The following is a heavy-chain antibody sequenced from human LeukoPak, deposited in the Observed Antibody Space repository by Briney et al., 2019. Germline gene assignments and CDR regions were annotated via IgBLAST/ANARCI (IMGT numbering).Heavy chain of an antibody. D-gene: IGHD3-22*01. J-gene: IGHJ6*02. CDR3: ATQGDYYDSSGYYGRDYYGMDV. CDR2: IYYSRST. V-gene: IGHV4-31*03. Sequence: SETLSLTCTVSGGSISSGGYCWSWIRQHPGKGLEWIGYIYYSRSTYYNPSLKSRVTISVDTSKNQFSLKLSSVTAADTAVYYCATQGDYYDSSGYYGRDYYGMDVWGQGTTVTVSS. CDR1: GGSISSGGYC.